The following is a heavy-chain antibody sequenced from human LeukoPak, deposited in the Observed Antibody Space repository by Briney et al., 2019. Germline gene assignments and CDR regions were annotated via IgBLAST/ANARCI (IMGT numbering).Heavy chain of an antibody. D-gene: IGHD1-26*01. CDR3: ARDQSPVGATGD. Sequence: GGSLRLSCAASGFTFSSYAMSWIRQAPGKGLEWVSVIYSGGSTYYADSVKGRFTISRDNSKNTLYLQMNSLRAEDTAVYYCARDQSPVGATGDWGQGTLVTVSS. CDR1: GFTFSSYA. J-gene: IGHJ4*02. V-gene: IGHV3-53*01. CDR2: IYSGGST.